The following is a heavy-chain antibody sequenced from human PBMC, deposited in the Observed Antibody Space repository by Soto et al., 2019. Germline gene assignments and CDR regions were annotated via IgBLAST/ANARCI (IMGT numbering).Heavy chain of an antibody. J-gene: IGHJ4*02. CDR3: ARTLWSIGYYFDS. Sequence: GGSLRLSCAASGVTVRSNYMSWVRQAPGKGLEWVSVIYSGGSTYYADSVKGRVTISRDNSKNTLFLQMNSLRAEDTAVYYCARTLWSIGYYFDSWGQGALVTVSS. V-gene: IGHV3-53*01. CDR2: IYSGGST. D-gene: IGHD3-3*01. CDR1: GVTVRSNY.